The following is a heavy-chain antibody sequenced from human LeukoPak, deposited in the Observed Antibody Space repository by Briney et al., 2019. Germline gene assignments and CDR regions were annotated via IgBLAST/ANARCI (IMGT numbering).Heavy chain of an antibody. Sequence: GGSLRLSCAASGFTFSSYSMNWVRQAPGKGLEWVSSISSSSSYIYYADSVKGRFTISRDNAKNSLYLQMNSLRAEDTAVYYCARVRSGWNSNWFDPWGQGTLVTVSS. J-gene: IGHJ5*02. CDR3: ARVRSGWNSNWFDP. V-gene: IGHV3-21*01. CDR1: GFTFSSYS. D-gene: IGHD6-19*01. CDR2: ISSSSSYI.